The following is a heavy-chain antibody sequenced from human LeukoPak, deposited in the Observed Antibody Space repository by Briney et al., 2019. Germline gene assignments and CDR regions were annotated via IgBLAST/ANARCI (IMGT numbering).Heavy chain of an antibody. Sequence: RPGGSLRLSCAASGFTFSSYAMHWVRQAPGKGLEYVSAISSNGGSTYYANSVKGRFTISRDNSKNTLYLQMGSLRAEDMAVYYCARGTGATSYWGQGTLVTVSS. V-gene: IGHV3-64*01. D-gene: IGHD1-26*01. CDR3: ARGTGATSY. CDR1: GFTFSSYA. CDR2: ISSNGGST. J-gene: IGHJ4*02.